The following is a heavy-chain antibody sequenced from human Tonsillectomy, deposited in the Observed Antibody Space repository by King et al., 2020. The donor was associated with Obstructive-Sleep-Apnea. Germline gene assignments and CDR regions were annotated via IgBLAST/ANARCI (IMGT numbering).Heavy chain of an antibody. CDR2: ISYDGSNK. D-gene: IGHD3-9*01. V-gene: IGHV3-30*04. CDR3: ARARGDILPGYYVDY. CDR1: GFTFSSYA. Sequence: QLVQSGGGVVQPGRSLRLSCAASGFTFSSYAMHWVRQAPGKGLEWVAVISYDGSNKYYADSVKGRFTISRDNSKNTLYLQMNSLRAEDTAVYYCARARGDILPGYYVDYWGQGTLVTVSS. J-gene: IGHJ4*02.